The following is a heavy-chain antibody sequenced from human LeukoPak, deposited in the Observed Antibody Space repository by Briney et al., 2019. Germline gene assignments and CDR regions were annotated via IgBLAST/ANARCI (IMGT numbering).Heavy chain of an antibody. D-gene: IGHD3-9*01. V-gene: IGHV4-59*11. CDR2: IYNSGST. CDR3: ARASAGAIFYYGMDV. Sequence: PSETLSLTCTVSGGSTSRHYWSWIRQPPGKELEWIGCIYNSGSTRYNPSLTSRVTISEDTSKNQFSLRLNSVTAADTAVYFCARASAGAIFYYGMDVWGQGTTVTVSS. CDR1: GGSTSRHY. J-gene: IGHJ6*02.